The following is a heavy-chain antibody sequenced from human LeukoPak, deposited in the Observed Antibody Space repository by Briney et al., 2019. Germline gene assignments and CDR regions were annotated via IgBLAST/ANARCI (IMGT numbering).Heavy chain of an antibody. CDR3: ARGLGGYYYDSSGTNWFDP. CDR2: ISSSSSYI. D-gene: IGHD3-22*01. CDR1: GFTFSSYS. J-gene: IGHJ5*02. V-gene: IGHV3-21*01. Sequence: PGGSLRLSCAASGFTFSSYSMNWVRQAPGKGLEWVSSISSSSSYIYYADSVKGRFTISRDNAKNSLYLQMNSLRAEDTAVYYCARGLGGYYYDSSGTNWFDPWGQGTLVTVSS.